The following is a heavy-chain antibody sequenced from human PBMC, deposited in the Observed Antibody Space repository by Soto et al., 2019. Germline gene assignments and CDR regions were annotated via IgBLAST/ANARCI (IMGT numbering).Heavy chain of an antibody. D-gene: IGHD3-3*01. CDR2: IYPGDSDT. Sequence: GESLKISCKGSGYSFTSYWIGWVRQMPGKGLEWMGIIYPGDSDTRYSPSFQGQVTISADKSISTAYLQWSSLKASDTAMYYCARLQTYYVFWSGSTLTVAFDIWGQGKMVTVSS. V-gene: IGHV5-51*01. J-gene: IGHJ3*02. CDR1: GYSFTSYW. CDR3: ARLQTYYVFWSGSTLTVAFDI.